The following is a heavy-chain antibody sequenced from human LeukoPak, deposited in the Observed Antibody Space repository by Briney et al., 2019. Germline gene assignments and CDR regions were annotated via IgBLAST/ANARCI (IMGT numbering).Heavy chain of an antibody. CDR1: GGSISSGGYY. Sequence: PSETLSLTCTVSGGSISSGGYYWSWIRQPPGKGLEWIGYIYHSGSTYYNPSLKSRVTISVDRSKNQFSLKLSSVTAADTAVYYCARDSPNNDYVWGSYRYQNYYYMDVWGKGTTVTVSS. CDR2: IYHSGST. CDR3: ARDSPNNDYVWGSYRYQNYYYMDV. D-gene: IGHD3-16*02. V-gene: IGHV4-30-2*01. J-gene: IGHJ6*03.